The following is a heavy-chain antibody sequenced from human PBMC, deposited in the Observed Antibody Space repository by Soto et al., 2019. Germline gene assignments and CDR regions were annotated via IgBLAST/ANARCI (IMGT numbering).Heavy chain of an antibody. CDR3: ARDPSVTGHGAFDI. CDR2: IMSIFGTA. CDR1: GGTFSNYA. V-gene: IGHV1-69*01. Sequence: QVQLVQSGAEVKKPGSSVKVSCKASGGTFSNYAISWVRQAPGQGLEWMGCIMSIFGTANYAQKFQGRVTITADASTTTAYMELSSLRSDDTALYYCARDPSVTGHGAFDIWGQVTMVTVSS. J-gene: IGHJ3*02.